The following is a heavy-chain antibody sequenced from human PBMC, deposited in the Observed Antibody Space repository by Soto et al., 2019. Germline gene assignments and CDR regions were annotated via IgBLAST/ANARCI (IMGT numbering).Heavy chain of an antibody. Sequence: GGSLRLSCAASGFTFSGYAMNWVRQAPGKGPEWVSHISVTGDTYYADSVKGRFTISRDNSKNTLFLQMNSLRAEDTAVYYCAKSLSTATSFDYWGQGTPVTVSS. J-gene: IGHJ4*02. CDR1: GFTFSGYA. CDR3: AKSLSTATSFDY. V-gene: IGHV3-23*01. CDR2: ISVTGDT.